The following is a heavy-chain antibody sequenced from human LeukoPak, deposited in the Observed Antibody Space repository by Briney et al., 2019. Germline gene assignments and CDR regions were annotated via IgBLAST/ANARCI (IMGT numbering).Heavy chain of an antibody. V-gene: IGHV4-34*01. J-gene: IGHJ4*02. CDR2: INHSGGT. CDR3: SRGGGSVPRTAFDY. Sequence: PSETLSLTCDVYGGSFSTYYWSWIRQPPAKGLEGIGEINHSGGTSYNPSLKSRVTISVDTSKNQVYLKLSTMICAETAVYYYSRGGGSVPRTAFDYWGQGALVTVSS. CDR1: GGSFSTYY. D-gene: IGHD6-19*01.